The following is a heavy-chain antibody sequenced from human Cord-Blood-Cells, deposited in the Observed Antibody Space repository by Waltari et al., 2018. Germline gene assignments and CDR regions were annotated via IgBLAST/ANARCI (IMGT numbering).Heavy chain of an antibody. V-gene: IGHV4-34*01. CDR2: INHSGST. CDR3: ARGHLYNRRGNSGYATLSYFDY. CDR1: GGSFSGYY. Sequence: QVQLQQWGAGLLKPSETLSLTCAVYGGSFSGYYWSWIRQPPGKGLEWIGEINHSGSTNYNPSLKSRVTISVDTSKNQFSLKLSSVTAADTAVYYCARGHLYNRRGNSGYATLSYFDYWGQGTLVTVSS. J-gene: IGHJ4*02. D-gene: IGHD5-12*01.